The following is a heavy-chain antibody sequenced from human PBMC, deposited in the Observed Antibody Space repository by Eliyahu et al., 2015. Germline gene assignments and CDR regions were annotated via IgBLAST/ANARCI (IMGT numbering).Heavy chain of an antibody. Sequence: EVQLLESGGGLVQPGGSVRLSCTASGFTFSLYAMNWVRPAPGEGVGWVSTISSSGDSTYYADSVKGRFTISRDNSKNTLYVQMNSLRVEDTAVYYCAKDRSSGRGGSFDYWGQGTLVTVSS. CDR2: ISSSGDST. J-gene: IGHJ4*02. CDR1: GFTFSLYA. CDR3: AKDRSSGRGGSFDY. V-gene: IGHV3-23*01. D-gene: IGHD3-22*01.